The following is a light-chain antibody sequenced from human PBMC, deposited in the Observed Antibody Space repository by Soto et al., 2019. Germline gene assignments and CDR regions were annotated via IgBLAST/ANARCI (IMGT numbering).Light chain of an antibody. CDR1: QSVLYTSNNENY. CDR3: QQYYSTPLT. V-gene: IGKV4-1*01. CDR2: WAS. Sequence: DIVMTQSPDSLAVSLGERATINCKSSQSVLYTSNNENYLAWYQQKPGQPPQLLIYWASTRDSGVPDRFSGSGSGTDFTLTISSLQAEDVAVYYCQQYYSTPLTFGGGTKVEIK. J-gene: IGKJ4*01.